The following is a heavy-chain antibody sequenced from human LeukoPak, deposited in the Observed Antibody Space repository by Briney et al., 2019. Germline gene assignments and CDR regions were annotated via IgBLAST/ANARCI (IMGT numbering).Heavy chain of an antibody. J-gene: IGHJ6*03. Sequence: PSETLSLTCTVSGGSISSYYWSWIRQPAGKGLEWIGRIYTSGSTNYNPSLKSRVTMSVDTSKNQFSLKLSSVTAADTAVYYCARTTEGGYTYDYFYYYYMDVWGKGTTVTISS. CDR1: GGSISSYY. V-gene: IGHV4-4*07. CDR3: ARTTEGGYTYDYFYYYYMDV. CDR2: IYTSGST. D-gene: IGHD5-18*01.